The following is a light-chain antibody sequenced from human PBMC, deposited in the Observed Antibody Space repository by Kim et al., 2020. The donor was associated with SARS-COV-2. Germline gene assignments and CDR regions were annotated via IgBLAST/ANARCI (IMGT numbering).Light chain of an antibody. CDR2: GTS. J-gene: IGKJ2*01. CDR3: QQYDRSPYT. V-gene: IGKV3-20*01. Sequence: LSPGERATLSCRASQSVASNHLAWFQQKPGHAPRLLVYGTSSRATGIPDRFSGSGSGTDFTLTISRLEPEDFAIYYCQQYDRSPYTFGQGTKLEI. CDR1: QSVASNH.